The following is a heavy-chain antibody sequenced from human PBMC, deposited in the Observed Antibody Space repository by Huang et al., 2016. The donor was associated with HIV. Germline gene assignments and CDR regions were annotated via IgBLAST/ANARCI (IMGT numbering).Heavy chain of an antibody. CDR2: VFYGGNT. CDR1: GGSVNSGYYY. Sequence: QLQLQESGPGLVRPSETLSLTCSVSGGSVNSGYYYWGWIRQPPGKGLEWIASVFYGGNTFYNPSLKIRVSRSVDTSKKRFSLNLSSGTAADTAVYFCARLPFDYVWGTQRQTALDELDVWGQETMVTVSS. D-gene: IGHD3-16*01. CDR3: ARLPFDYVWGTQRQTALDELDV. V-gene: IGHV4-39*01. J-gene: IGHJ3*01.